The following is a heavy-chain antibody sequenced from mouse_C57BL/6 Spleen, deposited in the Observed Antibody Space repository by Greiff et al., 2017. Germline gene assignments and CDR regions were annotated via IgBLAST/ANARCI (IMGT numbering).Heavy chain of an antibody. J-gene: IGHJ2*01. D-gene: IGHD1-2*01. V-gene: IGHV1-55*01. Sequence: QVQLQQSGAELVKPGASVKLSCKASGYTFTSYWIPWVKQRPGQGLEWIGDIYPGSGSTNYNAKFKSKATLTVDTSSSTAYMQLSSLTSEDSAVYYCAKDWDGYVGDRGLGTMLT. CDR3: AKDWDGYVGD. CDR2: IYPGSGST. CDR1: GYTFTSYW.